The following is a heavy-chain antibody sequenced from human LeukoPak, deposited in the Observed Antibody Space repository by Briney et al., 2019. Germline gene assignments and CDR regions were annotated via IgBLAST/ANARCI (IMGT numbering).Heavy chain of an antibody. J-gene: IGHJ4*02. CDR1: GGSISSSSYY. V-gene: IGHV4-39*07. CDR2: IYYSGST. D-gene: IGHD5-24*01. Sequence: PSETLSLTCTVSGGSISSSSYYWGWIRQPPGKGLEWIGSIYYSGSTYYNLSLKSRGTISVDTSKNQFSLKLSSVTAADTAVYYCARERDGYNYFDYWGQGTLVTVSS. CDR3: ARERDGYNYFDY.